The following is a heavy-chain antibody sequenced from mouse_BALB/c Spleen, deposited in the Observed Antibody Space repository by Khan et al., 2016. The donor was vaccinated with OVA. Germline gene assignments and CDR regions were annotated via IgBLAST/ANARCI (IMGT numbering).Heavy chain of an antibody. D-gene: IGHD1-2*01. J-gene: IGHJ3*01. CDR1: GYTFSDYY. Sequence: VQLQESGAELARPGASVKLSCKASGYTFSDYYINWVKQRTGQGLEWIGEISPGSGDTYYNEKFKGKATLTADKSSSTAYMQRSSLTSEASAVYFCERRNYFGYTFAYWGQGTLVTVSA. CDR3: ERRNYFGYTFAY. V-gene: IGHV1-77*01. CDR2: ISPGSGDT.